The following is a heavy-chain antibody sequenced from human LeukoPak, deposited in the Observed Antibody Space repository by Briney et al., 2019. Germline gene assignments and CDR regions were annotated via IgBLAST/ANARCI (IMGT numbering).Heavy chain of an antibody. J-gene: IGHJ4*02. D-gene: IGHD4-23*01. CDR2: IASDGSST. CDR3: ARGRPHGNDY. CDR1: GFTFSSYW. V-gene: IGHV3-74*01. Sequence: GKSLRLSCAASGFTFSSYWMNWVRQAPGKGLVWVSRIASDGSSTTYADSVEGRFSISRDNAKNTLYLQMNSLRVEDTAVYYCARGRPHGNDYWGQGTLVTVSS.